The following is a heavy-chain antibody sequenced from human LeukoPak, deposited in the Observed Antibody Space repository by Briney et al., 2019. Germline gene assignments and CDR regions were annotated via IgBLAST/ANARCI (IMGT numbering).Heavy chain of an antibody. CDR3: ARDRSYYCSGSYPVYYYYGMDV. Sequence: GGSQRLSCAASGFTFSSYGMHWVRQAPGKGLEWVAVIWYDGSNKYYADSVKGRFTISRDNSKNTLYLQMNSLRAEDTAVYYCARDRSYYCSGSYPVYYYYGMDVWGQGTTVTVSS. V-gene: IGHV3-33*01. CDR1: GFTFSSYG. J-gene: IGHJ6*02. CDR2: IWYDGSNK. D-gene: IGHD3-10*01.